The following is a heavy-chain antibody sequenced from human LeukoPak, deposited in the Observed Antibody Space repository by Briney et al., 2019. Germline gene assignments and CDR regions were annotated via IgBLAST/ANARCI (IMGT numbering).Heavy chain of an antibody. J-gene: IGHJ3*02. V-gene: IGHV6-1*01. CDR2: AYSGSN. CDR1: GDRVSRKAVA. Sequence: SQTLSLTCAISGDRVSRKAVACTWIRQSPSRGLEWLGRAYSGSNDYAVSVKGRITINADTSKNQFSPQRNSVTPEDTDVYYCARGSNSAFDIWGLGTTVTVSS. D-gene: IGHD2-8*01. CDR3: ARGSNSAFDI.